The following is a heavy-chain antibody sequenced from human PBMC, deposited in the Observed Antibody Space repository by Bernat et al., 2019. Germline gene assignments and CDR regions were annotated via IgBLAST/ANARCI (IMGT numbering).Heavy chain of an antibody. V-gene: IGHV1-69*02. CDR1: GGTFSSYT. D-gene: IGHD3-16*02. CDR2: IIPILGIA. J-gene: IGHJ4*02. CDR3: ARAAPDSSGVIVTFDY. Sequence: QVQLVQSGAEVKKPGSSVKVSCKASGGTFSSYTISWVRQAPGQGLEWMGRIIPILGIANYAQKFQGRVTITADKSTSTAYMELSSLRSEDTAVYYCARAAPDSSGVIVTFDYWGQGTLVTVSS.